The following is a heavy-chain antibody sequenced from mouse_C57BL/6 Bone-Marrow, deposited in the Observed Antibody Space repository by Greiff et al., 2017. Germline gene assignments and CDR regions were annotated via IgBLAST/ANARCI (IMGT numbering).Heavy chain of an antibody. CDR1: GYAFSSSW. CDR3: ASITTVVATNY. J-gene: IGHJ2*01. D-gene: IGHD1-1*01. CDR2: IYPGDGDT. Sequence: VQLQQSGPELVKPGASVKISCKASGYAFSSSWMNWVKQRPGKGLEWIGRIYPGDGDTNYNGKFKGEATLTADKSSSTAYMQLSSLTSEDSAVYFCASITTVVATNYWGQGTTLTVSS. V-gene: IGHV1-82*01.